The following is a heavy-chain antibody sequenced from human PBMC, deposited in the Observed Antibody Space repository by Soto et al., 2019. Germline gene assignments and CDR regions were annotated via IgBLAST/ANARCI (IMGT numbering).Heavy chain of an antibody. V-gene: IGHV3-23*01. CDR1: GFAFSNYA. Sequence: EVQLLESGGDLVQPGGSLRLSCAASGFAFSNYAVTWVRQAQGKGLEWVSSISGSGNIIYYADAVKGRFIISRDNSKNTLHLQMNSLRAEATAVYFCATDPNGDYIGAFDDWGQGTLVTVSS. CDR3: ATDPNGDYIGAFDD. D-gene: IGHD4-17*01. CDR2: ISGSGNII. J-gene: IGHJ4*02.